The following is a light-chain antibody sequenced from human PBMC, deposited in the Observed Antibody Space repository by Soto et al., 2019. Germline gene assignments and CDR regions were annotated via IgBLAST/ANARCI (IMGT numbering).Light chain of an antibody. CDR3: QSYDSNLSEV. Sequence: SVLTQPPSVPGAPGQTVTISCTGSGSNIGAGYGVQWYQQLPGTAPRLLIYGSDDRPSGVPDRFSASVSGNSASLAITGLQTEDEAVYYCQSYDSNLSEVFXPGTKVTVL. V-gene: IGLV1-40*01. CDR2: GSD. CDR1: GSNIGAGYG. J-gene: IGLJ1*01.